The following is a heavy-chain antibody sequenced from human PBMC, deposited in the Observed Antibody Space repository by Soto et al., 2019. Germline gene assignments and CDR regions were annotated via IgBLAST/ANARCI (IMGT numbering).Heavy chain of an antibody. Sequence: QVQLVQSGAEVKKPGSSVKVSCKASGGTFNNYAFSWVRQAPGQGLEWLGGIMPIFGRPDYAQKFRDRVKITADESTTTADMEVSSLRSEDTAVYYGATWWKEAGIGGNYYYGMDVWGQGSTVSFSS. CDR2: IMPIFGRP. J-gene: IGHJ6*02. CDR3: ATWWKEAGIGGNYYYGMDV. CDR1: GGTFNNYA. V-gene: IGHV1-69*12. D-gene: IGHD6-19*01.